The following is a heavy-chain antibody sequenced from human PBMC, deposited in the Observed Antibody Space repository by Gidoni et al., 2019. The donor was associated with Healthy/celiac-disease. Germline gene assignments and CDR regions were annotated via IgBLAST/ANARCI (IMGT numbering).Heavy chain of an antibody. CDR3: ARGDLAWEMLSVGRIVGANPFDY. V-gene: IGHV3-7*01. D-gene: IGHD1-26*01. CDR2: KKQDGSEK. Sequence: EVQLVESGGGLVQPGGSLRLSCAASGFTFSSYWMRWVCQAPGKGLEWVAKKKQDGSEKYYGEAVKGRFTNSRDKAKNSLYLQMNSLRAEDTALYYCARGDLAWEMLSVGRIVGANPFDYWGQGTLVTVSS. J-gene: IGHJ4*02. CDR1: GFTFSSYW.